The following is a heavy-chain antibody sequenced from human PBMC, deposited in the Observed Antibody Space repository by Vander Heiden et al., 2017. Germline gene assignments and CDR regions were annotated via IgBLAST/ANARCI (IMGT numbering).Heavy chain of an antibody. CDR1: GCTFSNYW. CDR3: ARLDHPLDRTFDY. J-gene: IGHJ4*02. Sequence: EVQLVQSGGGLVQPGGSLRLSCAASGCTFSNYWMSWVRQAPGKGLEWVANIKYDESDKFYVDSVKGRFTVSRDNAKNSLYLQMNSLRAEDTAVYYCARLDHPLDRTFDYWGQGAPVTVSS. D-gene: IGHD6-6*01. V-gene: IGHV3-7*01. CDR2: IKYDESDK.